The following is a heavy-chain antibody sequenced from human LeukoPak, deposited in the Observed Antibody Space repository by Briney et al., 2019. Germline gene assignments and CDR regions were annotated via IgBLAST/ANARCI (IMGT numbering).Heavy chain of an antibody. CDR3: ARSHRLLLPDY. Sequence: PSGRSLRLSCEASGFTCSSYGMHWVRQAPGKGPEWVAVIWYDGSEKYYGDSVKGRFTISRDNSKNMLYLQMSSLRAEDTALYYCARSHRLLLPDYWGQGTLVTVSS. CDR2: IWYDGSEK. V-gene: IGHV3-33*01. J-gene: IGHJ4*02. CDR1: GFTCSSYG. D-gene: IGHD2-21*02.